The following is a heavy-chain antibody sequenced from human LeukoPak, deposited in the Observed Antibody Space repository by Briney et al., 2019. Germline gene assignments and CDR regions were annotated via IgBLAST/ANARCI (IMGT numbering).Heavy chain of an antibody. D-gene: IGHD3-22*01. Sequence: GASVKVSCKASGYTLTSYGISWVRQAPGQGLEWMGWISAYNGNTNYAQKLQGRVTMTTDTSTSTAYMELRSLRSDDTAVYYCARGTAKEDSSGYYYSLDYFDYWGQGTLVTVSS. CDR3: ARGTAKEDSSGYYYSLDYFDY. CDR1: GYTLTSYG. CDR2: ISAYNGNT. J-gene: IGHJ4*02. V-gene: IGHV1-18*01.